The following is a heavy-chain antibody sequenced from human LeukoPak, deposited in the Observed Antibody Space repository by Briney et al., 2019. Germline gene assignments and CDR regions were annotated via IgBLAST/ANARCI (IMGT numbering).Heavy chain of an antibody. CDR2: IYSGGST. V-gene: IGHV3-53*01. CDR3: AKDWRRGMATTTFDY. CDR1: GFTFSSYW. D-gene: IGHD5-24*01. Sequence: PGGSLRLSCAASGFTFSSYWMHWVRQAPGKGLVWVSVIYSGGSTYYADSVKGRFTISRDNSKNTLYLQMNSLRAEDTAVYYCAKDWRRGMATTTFDYWGQGTLVTVSS. J-gene: IGHJ4*02.